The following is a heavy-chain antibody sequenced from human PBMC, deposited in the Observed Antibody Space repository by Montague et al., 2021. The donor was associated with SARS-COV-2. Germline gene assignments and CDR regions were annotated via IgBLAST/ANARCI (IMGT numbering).Heavy chain of an antibody. D-gene: IGHD4-23*01. CDR1: GFSLSTSGMC. CDR3: ARDDRRGNSGHYYGMDV. CDR2: IDWDDDK. Sequence: VKPTQTLTLTCTFSGFSLSTSGMCVSWIRQPPGKALEWLARIDWDDDKYYSTSLKTRLTISKDTSKNQVVLTMTNMDPVDTATYYCARDDRRGNSGHYYGMDVWGQGTTVTVSS. J-gene: IGHJ6*02. V-gene: IGHV2-70*11.